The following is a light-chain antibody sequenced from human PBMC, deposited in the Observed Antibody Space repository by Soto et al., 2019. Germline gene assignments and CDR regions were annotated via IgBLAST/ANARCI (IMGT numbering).Light chain of an antibody. Sequence: HSALTQPASVSGSPGQSIAISCTGTSSDVGSSNLLSWYQHHPGKAPKLIIYEGTRRPSGVSGRFSGSMSGNTASLTISGLQAEDEAEYYCCSFARGSTSYVFGTGTKVTVL. J-gene: IGLJ1*01. CDR1: SSDVGSSNL. CDR2: EGT. V-gene: IGLV2-23*01. CDR3: CSFARGSTSYV.